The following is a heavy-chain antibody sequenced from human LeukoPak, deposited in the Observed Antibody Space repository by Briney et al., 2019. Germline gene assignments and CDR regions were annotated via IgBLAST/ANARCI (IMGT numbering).Heavy chain of an antibody. V-gene: IGHV4-39*01. CDR2: TYYSRNT. CDR3: ARHEEEDGYNAKTFDY. CDR1: LGSISSSGNF. Sequence: SETLSLTCTVSLGSISSSGNFWGWVRQPPGRGLEWIASTYYSRNTYYNPSLKSRVTISVDTSKNQFSLKLSSVTAADTAVYYCARHEEEDGYNAKTFDYWGQGTLVTVSS. D-gene: IGHD5-24*01. J-gene: IGHJ4*02.